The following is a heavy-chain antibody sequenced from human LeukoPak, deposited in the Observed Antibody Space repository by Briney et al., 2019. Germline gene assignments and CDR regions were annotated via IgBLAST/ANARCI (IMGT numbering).Heavy chain of an antibody. Sequence: AASVKVSCKASGYTFTSYGISWVRQAPGQGLEWMGRIIPILGTVNYAQNFQGRVTMTTDESTTTVYLELRSLRSEDTAIYFCARGPNDYGDYTLNLWGQGTLITVSS. V-gene: IGHV1-69*11. J-gene: IGHJ4*02. CDR2: IIPILGTV. CDR3: ARGPNDYGDYTLNL. D-gene: IGHD4-17*01. CDR1: GYTFTSYG.